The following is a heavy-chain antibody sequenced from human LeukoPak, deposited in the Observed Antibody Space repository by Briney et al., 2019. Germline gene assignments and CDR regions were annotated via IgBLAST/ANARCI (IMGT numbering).Heavy chain of an antibody. CDR1: GFTFSSYA. CDR2: ISYDGSNK. D-gene: IGHD1-26*01. V-gene: IGHV3-30*18. CDR3: AKDIVDTNSGAFDI. Sequence: GGSLGLSCAASGFTFSSYAMSWVRQAPGKGLEWVAVISYDGSNKYYADSVKGRFTISRDNSKNTLYLQMNSLRAEDTAVYYCAKDIVDTNSGAFDIWGQGTMVTVSS. J-gene: IGHJ3*02.